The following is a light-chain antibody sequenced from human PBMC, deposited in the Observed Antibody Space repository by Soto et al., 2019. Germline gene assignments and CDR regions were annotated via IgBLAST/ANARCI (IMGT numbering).Light chain of an antibody. CDR3: QQYNSSPT. CDR1: RSISSW. CDR2: KAS. J-gene: IGKJ4*01. V-gene: IGKV1-5*03. Sequence: DSQMIHSPSTLSASVGDRVTITCWGSRSISSWLAWYQQKPGKAPKLLIYKASSLESGVPSRFSGSGSGTEFTLTISSLQPDDFATYYCQQYNSSPTFGGGTKVDI.